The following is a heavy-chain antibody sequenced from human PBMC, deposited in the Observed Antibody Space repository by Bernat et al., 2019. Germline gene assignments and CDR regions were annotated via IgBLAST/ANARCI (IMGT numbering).Heavy chain of an antibody. J-gene: IGHJ4*02. V-gene: IGHV3-30-3*01. CDR1: GFTFSSYA. Sequence: QVQLVESGGGVVQPGRSLRLSCAASGFTFSSYAMHWVRQAPGKGLEWVAVISYDGSNKYYADSVKGRFTISRDNSKNTLYLQMNSLRAEDTAVYYCARVGDSSGWSFDYWGQGTLVTVS. D-gene: IGHD6-19*01. CDR2: ISYDGSNK. CDR3: ARVGDSSGWSFDY.